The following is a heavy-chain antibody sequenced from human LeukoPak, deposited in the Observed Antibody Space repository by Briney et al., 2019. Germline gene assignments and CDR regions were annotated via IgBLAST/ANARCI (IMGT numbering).Heavy chain of an antibody. J-gene: IGHJ4*02. CDR3: ARGLTPHKRYYDYVWGSYRQYYFDY. Sequence: SETLSLTCTVSGYSISSGYYWGWIRQPPGKGLEWMGSIYHSGSTYYNPSLKSRVTISVDTSKNHFSLKLSSVTAADTAVYYCARGLTPHKRYYDYVWGSYRQYYFDYWGQGTLVTVSS. CDR1: GYSISSGYY. V-gene: IGHV4-38-2*02. D-gene: IGHD3-16*02. CDR2: IYHSGST.